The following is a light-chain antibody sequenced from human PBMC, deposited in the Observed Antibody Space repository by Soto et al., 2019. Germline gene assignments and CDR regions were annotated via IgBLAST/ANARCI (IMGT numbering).Light chain of an antibody. V-gene: IGLV2-14*01. J-gene: IGLJ1*01. CDR2: DVS. Sequence: QSVLAQPASGSGSPGQSITISCTGTSSDVGGYNYDSWYQQHPGKAPKLMIYDVSNRPSGVSNRFSGSKSGNTASLTISGLQAEDEADYYCSSYTSSSTRVFGTGTKVTVL. CDR1: SSDVGGYNY. CDR3: SSYTSSSTRV.